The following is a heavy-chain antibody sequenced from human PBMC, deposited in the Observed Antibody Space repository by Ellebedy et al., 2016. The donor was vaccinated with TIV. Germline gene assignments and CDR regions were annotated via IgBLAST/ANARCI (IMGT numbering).Heavy chain of an antibody. CDR3: ATPPPYSSPYYYYGMDV. J-gene: IGHJ6*02. CDR2: INTNTGNP. CDR1: GYTFTSYA. D-gene: IGHD6-13*01. V-gene: IGHV7-4-1*01. Sequence: ASVKVSXXASGYTFTSYAMNWVRQAPGQGLEWMGWINTNTGNPTYAQGFTGRFVFSLDTSVSTAYLQICSLKAEDTAVYYCATPPPYSSPYYYYGMDVWGQGTTVTVSS.